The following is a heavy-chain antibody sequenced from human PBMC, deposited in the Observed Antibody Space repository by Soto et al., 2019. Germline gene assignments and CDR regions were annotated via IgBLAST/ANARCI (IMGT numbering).Heavy chain of an antibody. V-gene: IGHV4-39*01. CDR3: ASTERPRGVCSSTSCPNHNGLWGTDY. CDR2: IYYSGST. Sequence: SETLSLTCTVSGGSISSSSYYWGWIRQPPGKGLEWIGSIYYSGSTYYNPSLKSRVTISVDTSKNQFSLKLSSVTAADTAVYYCASTERPRGVCSSTSCPNHNGLWGTDYWGQGTLVTVSS. J-gene: IGHJ4*02. CDR1: GGSISSSSYY. D-gene: IGHD2-2*01.